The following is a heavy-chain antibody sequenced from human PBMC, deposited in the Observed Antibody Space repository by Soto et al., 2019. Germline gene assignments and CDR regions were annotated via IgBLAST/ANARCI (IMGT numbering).Heavy chain of an antibody. V-gene: IGHV4-59*01. D-gene: IGHD1-26*01. CDR3: ARATTSGSYDY. CDR2: IYYSGST. Sequence: QVQLQESGPGLVKPSETLSLTCTVSGGSISSYYWSWIRQPPGKGLEWIGYIYYSGSTNYNPSLTSRVTISVDTSKNQFSLQLSSVTAADTVVYYCARATTSGSYDYWGPGTLVTVSS. CDR1: GGSISSYY. J-gene: IGHJ4*02.